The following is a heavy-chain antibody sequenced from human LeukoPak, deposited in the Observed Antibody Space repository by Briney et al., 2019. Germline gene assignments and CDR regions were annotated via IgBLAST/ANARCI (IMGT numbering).Heavy chain of an antibody. CDR3: AECSSTSCYTGGGFDY. J-gene: IGHJ4*02. D-gene: IGHD2-2*02. Sequence: ASVKVSCKASGYTFTGYYMHWVRQAPGQGLEWMGWINPNSGGTNYAQKFQGRVTMTRDTSISTAYMELSRLRSDDTAVYYCAECSSTSCYTGGGFDYWGQGTLVTVSS. CDR1: GYTFTGYY. CDR2: INPNSGGT. V-gene: IGHV1-2*02.